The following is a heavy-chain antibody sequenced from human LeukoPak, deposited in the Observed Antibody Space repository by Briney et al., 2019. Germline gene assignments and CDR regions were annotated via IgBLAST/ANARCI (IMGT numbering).Heavy chain of an antibody. Sequence: GGSLRLSCAASGFTFNNYAMSWVRQAPGKGLEWVSTIGFGDDSAYYADSVKGRFTISRDDSKNTLYLQMNYLRAEDTAVYYCAKDPTSVGGRHDWLLDSWGQGTLVTVSS. J-gene: IGHJ5*02. V-gene: IGHV3-23*01. D-gene: IGHD3-9*01. CDR3: AKDPTSVGGRHDWLLDS. CDR2: IGFGDDSA. CDR1: GFTFNNYA.